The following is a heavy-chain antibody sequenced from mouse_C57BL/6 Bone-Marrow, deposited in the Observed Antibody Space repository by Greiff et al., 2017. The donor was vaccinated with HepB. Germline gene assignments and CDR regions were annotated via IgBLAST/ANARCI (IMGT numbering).Heavy chain of an antibody. J-gene: IGHJ1*03. D-gene: IGHD4-1*01. CDR1: GYAFSSYW. CDR2: IYPGDGDT. V-gene: IGHV1-80*01. Sequence: QVQLQQSGAELVKPGASVKISCKASGYAFSSYWMNWVKQRPGKGLEWIGQIYPGDGDTNYNGKFKGKATLTADKSSSTAYMQLSSLTSEDSAVYFCARSKRMGRDWYFDVWGTGTTGTVSS. CDR3: ARSKRMGRDWYFDV.